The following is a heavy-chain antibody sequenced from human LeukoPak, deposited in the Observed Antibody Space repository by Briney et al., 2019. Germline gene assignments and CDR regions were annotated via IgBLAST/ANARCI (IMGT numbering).Heavy chain of an antibody. J-gene: IGHJ5*02. V-gene: IGHV3-30*04. Sequence: GGSLRLSCAASGFTFSSYAMHWVRQAPGKGLEWVAVISYDGSNKYYADSVKGRFTISRDNAKNSLYLQMSSLRAEDTAVYYCARDGSSGSYNWFDPWGQGTLVTVSS. D-gene: IGHD6-19*01. CDR3: ARDGSSGSYNWFDP. CDR2: ISYDGSNK. CDR1: GFTFSSYA.